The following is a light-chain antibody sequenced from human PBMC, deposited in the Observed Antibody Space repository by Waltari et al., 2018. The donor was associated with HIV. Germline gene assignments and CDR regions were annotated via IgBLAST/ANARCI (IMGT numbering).Light chain of an antibody. V-gene: IGLV1-47*01. Sequence: QSVLTQPPSVSAAPGQKVTISCSGSTSNIGKNYVSWYQQIPETAPKLLSFRNTQRPSGVSDRFSGSVSGTSASLAISGLRSEDEADYYCAVWDDSLSAQLFGGGTKLTVL. CDR1: TSNIGKNY. CDR3: AVWDDSLSAQL. J-gene: IGLJ3*02. CDR2: RNT.